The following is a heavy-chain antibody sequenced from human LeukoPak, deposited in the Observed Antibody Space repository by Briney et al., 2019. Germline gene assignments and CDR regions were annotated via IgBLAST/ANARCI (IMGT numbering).Heavy chain of an antibody. CDR2: VFSGGTT. CDR3: ARDQGDDIAAAGTTGDY. CDR1: AFTVSSNY. J-gene: IGHJ4*02. Sequence: GGSLRLSCAASAFTVSSNYMSWVRQAPGKGLEWVSVVFSGGTTYYADSVKGRFTISRDNAKNSLYLQMNSLRAEDTAVYYCARDQGDDIAAAGTTGDYWGQGTLVTVSS. V-gene: IGHV3-53*01. D-gene: IGHD6-13*01.